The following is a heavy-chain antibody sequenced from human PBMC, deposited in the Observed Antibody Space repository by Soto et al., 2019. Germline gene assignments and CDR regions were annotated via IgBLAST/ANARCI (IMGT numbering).Heavy chain of an antibody. V-gene: IGHV3-66*04. Sequence: EMQLVESGGGLVQPGGSLRLSCAASGFAVSRSYMGWVRQAPGKGLDWVSSIYVDGNTYYADSVKGRSTISTDNSKDTLYLQMNSLRADDTAIYYCARHVGFYWYFDLWGRGTLVTVSS. CDR2: IYVDGNT. D-gene: IGHD1-26*01. CDR3: ARHVGFYWYFDL. J-gene: IGHJ2*01. CDR1: GFAVSRSY.